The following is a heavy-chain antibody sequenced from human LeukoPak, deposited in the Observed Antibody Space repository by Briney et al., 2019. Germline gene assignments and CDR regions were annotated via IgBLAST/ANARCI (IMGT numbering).Heavy chain of an antibody. V-gene: IGHV3-53*01. CDR3: ARDRRGSSGYYYVPLDI. CDR2: IYSGGST. D-gene: IGHD3-22*01. CDR1: GFTVSSNY. J-gene: IGHJ3*02. Sequence: PGGSLRLSCAASGFTVSSNYMSWVRQAPGKGLEWVSVIYSGGSTYYADSVKGRFTISRDNSKNTLYLQMNSLRAEDTAVYYCARDRRGSSGYYYVPLDIWGQGTMVTVSS.